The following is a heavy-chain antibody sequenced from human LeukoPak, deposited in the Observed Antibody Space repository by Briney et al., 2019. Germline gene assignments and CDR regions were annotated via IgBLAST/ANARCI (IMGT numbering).Heavy chain of an antibody. D-gene: IGHD3-10*01. CDR3: ARPTLYYGSGSYYRPPDAFDI. V-gene: IGHV4-59*08. Sequence: SETLSLTRTVSGGSISSYYWGWIRQPPGKGLEWIGYIYYSGSTNYNPSLKSRVTISVDTSKNQFSLKLNSVTAADTAVYYCARPTLYYGSGSYYRPPDAFDIWGQGTMVTVSS. CDR2: IYYSGST. J-gene: IGHJ3*02. CDR1: GGSISSYY.